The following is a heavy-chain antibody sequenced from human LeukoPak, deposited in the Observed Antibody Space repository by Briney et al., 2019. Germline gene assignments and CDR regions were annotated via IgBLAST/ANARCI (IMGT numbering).Heavy chain of an antibody. J-gene: IGHJ5*02. CDR2: INPTGGST. V-gene: IGHV1-46*01. Sequence: GASVKVCCKASGYTFTSYYMHWVRQAPGQGLEWMGLINPTGGSTGYAQKFQGRVTMTRDMSTSTDYMELSSLRSEDTAIYYCARGNSVGDNAWWFDPWGQGTLVTVSS. CDR1: GYTFTSYY. CDR3: ARGNSVGDNAWWFDP. D-gene: IGHD1-26*01.